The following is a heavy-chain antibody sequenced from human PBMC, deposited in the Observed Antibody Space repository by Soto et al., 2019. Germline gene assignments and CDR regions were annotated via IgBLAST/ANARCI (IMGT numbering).Heavy chain of an antibody. J-gene: IGHJ6*02. D-gene: IGHD3-9*01. CDR3: ARYYDILTGTSRSYYYYGMDV. CDR2: IIPTFGTA. Sequence: SVKVSCKASGGTFSSYAISWVRQAPGQGLEWMGGIIPTFGTANYAQKFQGRVTITADESTSTAYMELSSLRSEDTAVYYCARYYDILTGTSRSYYYYGMDVWGQGTTVTVSS. V-gene: IGHV1-69*13. CDR1: GGTFSSYA.